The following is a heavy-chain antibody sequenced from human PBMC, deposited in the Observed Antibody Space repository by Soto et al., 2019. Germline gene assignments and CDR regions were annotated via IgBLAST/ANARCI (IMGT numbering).Heavy chain of an antibody. D-gene: IGHD5-12*01. Sequence: LRLSCAASGFTFSDYYMSWIRQAPGKGLEWVSYISSSSSYTNYADSVKGRFTISRDNAKNSLYLQMNSLRAEDTAVYYCARARSGYDWRWFDPWGQGTLVTVSS. J-gene: IGHJ5*02. V-gene: IGHV3-11*06. CDR2: ISSSSSYT. CDR3: ARARSGYDWRWFDP. CDR1: GFTFSDYY.